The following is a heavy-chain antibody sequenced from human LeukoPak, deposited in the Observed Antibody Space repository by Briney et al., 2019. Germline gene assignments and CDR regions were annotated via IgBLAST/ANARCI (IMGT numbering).Heavy chain of an antibody. CDR1: GGSISTYC. CDR2: SCYSGTS. J-gene: IGHJ3*02. Sequence: SVTLSLTCTVSGGSISTYCWSWVRKPPGKGLECIGYSCYSGTSNYNASLKSRVNISVDTSKNQFSLKLNSVTAADTAVYYCASSRLRSALDIWGQGTMVTVSS. D-gene: IGHD4-17*01. CDR3: ASSRLRSALDI. V-gene: IGHV4-59*08.